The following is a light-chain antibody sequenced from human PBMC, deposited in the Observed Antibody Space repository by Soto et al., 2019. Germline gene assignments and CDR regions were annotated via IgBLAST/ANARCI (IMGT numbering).Light chain of an antibody. V-gene: IGLV2-14*01. CDR2: EVS. J-gene: IGLJ1*01. CDR3: LSKTSSISYV. CDR1: TSDVGGYNY. Sequence: QCLLTQPASVSGSPGQSITISCTGTTSDVGGYNYVSWYQQHPGKVPKLLIHEVSNRPSGVSNRFSGSKSGNTASLTISGLQAEDEADYYCLSKTSSISYVFGTGTKVTVL.